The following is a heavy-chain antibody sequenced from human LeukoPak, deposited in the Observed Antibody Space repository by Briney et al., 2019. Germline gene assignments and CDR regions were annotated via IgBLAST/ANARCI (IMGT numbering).Heavy chain of an antibody. CDR2: IGGSGGST. J-gene: IGHJ4*02. CDR1: GFTFRSYA. CDR3: ANTNIAAAGSYFDY. V-gene: IGHV3-23*01. D-gene: IGHD6-13*01. Sequence: GGSLRLSCAASGFTFRSYAMSWVRQAPGKGLEWVSAIGGSGGSTYYADSVKGRFTISRDNSKNTLYLQMNSLRAEDTAVYYCANTNIAAAGSYFDYWGQGTLVTVSS.